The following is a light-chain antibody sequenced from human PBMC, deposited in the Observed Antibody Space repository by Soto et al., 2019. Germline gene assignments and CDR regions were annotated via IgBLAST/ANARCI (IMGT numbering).Light chain of an antibody. CDR2: EVS. V-gene: IGLV2-14*03. Sequence: QSALTQPASVSGSPGQSITISCTGTSSDVGGYNYVSWYQQHPGKAPKLMIYEVSNRPSGVSHRFSGSKPGNTASLTISGLQAEDEADYYRSSYASSSTSFGTGTKVTVL. CDR1: SSDVGGYNY. CDR3: SSYASSSTS. J-gene: IGLJ1*01.